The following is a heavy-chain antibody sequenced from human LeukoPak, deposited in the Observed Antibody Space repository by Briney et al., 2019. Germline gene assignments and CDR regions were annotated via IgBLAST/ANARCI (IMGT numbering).Heavy chain of an antibody. CDR3: ARVHGYYDFWSGYYTYYFDY. Sequence: GSLRLSCAASGFTFSSYGMHWIRQPPGKGLEWLGYIYYSGSTNYNPSLKSRVTISVDTSKNQFSLKLSSVTAADTAVYYCARVHGYYDFWSGYYTYYFDYWGQGTLVTVSS. CDR2: IYYSGST. V-gene: IGHV4-59*01. J-gene: IGHJ4*02. CDR1: GFTFSSYG. D-gene: IGHD3-3*01.